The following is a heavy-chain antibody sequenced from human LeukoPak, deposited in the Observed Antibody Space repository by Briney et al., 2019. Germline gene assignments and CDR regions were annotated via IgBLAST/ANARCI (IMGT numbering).Heavy chain of an antibody. CDR2: ITTYNGNA. Sequence: SVKVSCKASGYAFTSNGINWVRQAPGQGLEWMGRITTYNGNADLAQKFQGRVTMTTDTSTSTVYMEPRSLTADDTAVYYGARSMYSSDWYLGYWGQGTLVTVSS. CDR1: GYAFTSNG. D-gene: IGHD6-25*01. V-gene: IGHV1-18*01. J-gene: IGHJ4*02. CDR3: ARSMYSSDWYLGY.